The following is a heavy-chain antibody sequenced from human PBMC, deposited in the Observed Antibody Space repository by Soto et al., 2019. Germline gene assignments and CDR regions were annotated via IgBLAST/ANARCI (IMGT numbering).Heavy chain of an antibody. V-gene: IGHV5-51*01. Sequence: GESLKISCQGSGYSFTSNWIGWVRHMPGKGLEWVGSIFPGDSDTRYSPSFQGQVTISADKSINTAYLQWGSLKASDTAMYYCARSSYYDSRGYYFYYFDFWGQGTRVTVSS. CDR1: GYSFTSNW. CDR3: ARSSYYDSRGYYFYYFDF. D-gene: IGHD3-22*01. CDR2: IFPGDSDT. J-gene: IGHJ4*02.